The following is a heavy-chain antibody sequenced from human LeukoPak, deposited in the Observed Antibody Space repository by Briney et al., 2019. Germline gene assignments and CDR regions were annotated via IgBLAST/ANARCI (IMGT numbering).Heavy chain of an antibody. CDR2: ISSSGSTI. V-gene: IGHV3-48*03. J-gene: IGHJ4*02. CDR3: ARDYGDYVFDY. CDR1: GFTFSSYE. Sequence: GGSLRLSCAASGFTFSSYEMHWVRQAPGKGLEWVSYISSSGSTIYYADSVKGRFTISRDNAKNSLYLQMNSLRAEDTAVYYCARDYGDYVFDYWGQGTLVTVSS. D-gene: IGHD4-17*01.